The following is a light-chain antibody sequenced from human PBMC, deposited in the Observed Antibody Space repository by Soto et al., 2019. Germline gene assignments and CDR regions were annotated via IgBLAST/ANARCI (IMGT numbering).Light chain of an antibody. V-gene: IGKV3-11*01. J-gene: IGKJ4*01. CDR1: QSVGSY. Sequence: VLTQSPATLSLSPGERAALSCRASQSVGSYLAWYQQKPGQAPRLVIYDASARATGIPARFSGSGSGTDFTLTISSLEPEDFAVYYCQQRSNWPPDFGGGTKVEIK. CDR2: DAS. CDR3: QQRSNWPPD.